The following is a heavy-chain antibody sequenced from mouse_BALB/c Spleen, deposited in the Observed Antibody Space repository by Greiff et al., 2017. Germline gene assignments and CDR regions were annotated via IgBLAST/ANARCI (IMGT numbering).Heavy chain of an antibody. V-gene: IGHV5-6-2*01. Sequence: EVKLMESGGGLVKPGGSLKLSCAASGFTFSSYYMSWVRQTPEKRLELVAAINSNGGSTYYPDTVKGRFTISRDNAKNTLYLQMSSLKSEDTALYYCTRHRDYYAMDYWGQGTSVTVSA. J-gene: IGHJ4*01. CDR2: INSNGGST. CDR1: GFTFSSYY. CDR3: TRHRDYYAMDY.